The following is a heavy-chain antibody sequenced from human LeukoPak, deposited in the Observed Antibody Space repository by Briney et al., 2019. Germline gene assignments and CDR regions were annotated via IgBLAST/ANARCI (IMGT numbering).Heavy chain of an antibody. V-gene: IGHV1-46*01. J-gene: IGHJ6*03. CDR1: GYTFTSYY. D-gene: IGHD3-9*01. CDR3: AREFRQFDWLLFDYYYYMDV. Sequence: ASVKVSCKASGYTFTSYYMHWVRQAPGQGLEWMGIINPSGGSTSYAQKFQGRVTMTMDMSTSTVYMELSSLRSEDTAVYYCAREFRQFDWLLFDYYYYMDVWGKGTTVTVSS. CDR2: INPSGGST.